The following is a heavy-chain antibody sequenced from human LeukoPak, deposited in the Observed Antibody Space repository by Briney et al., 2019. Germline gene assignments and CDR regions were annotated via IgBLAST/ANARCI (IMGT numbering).Heavy chain of an antibody. J-gene: IGHJ6*02. D-gene: IGHD3-10*01. Sequence: ASVKVSCKASGYTFTSYDINWVRQATGQGLEWMGWMNPNSGNTGYAQKFQGRVTMTRNTSISTAYMELSSLRSEDTAVYYCATAMVRGQAESSGIDVWGQGTTVTVSS. CDR3: ATAMVRGQAESSGIDV. CDR1: GYTFTSYD. CDR2: MNPNSGNT. V-gene: IGHV1-8*01.